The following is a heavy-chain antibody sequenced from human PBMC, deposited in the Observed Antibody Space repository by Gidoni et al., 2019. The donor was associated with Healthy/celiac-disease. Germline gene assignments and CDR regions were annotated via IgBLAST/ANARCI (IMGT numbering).Heavy chain of an antibody. Sequence: QVQLVEAGGGVVQPGRSVRLSCAASGFTCSSSGMHWVRQAPGKGLEWVAVISYDGSNKYYADSVKGRFTISRDNSKNTLYLQMNSLRAEDTAVYYCAKDGPITMVRGAYYYYGMDVWGQGTTVTVSS. CDR2: ISYDGSNK. CDR1: GFTCSSSG. J-gene: IGHJ6*02. V-gene: IGHV3-30*18. CDR3: AKDGPITMVRGAYYYYGMDV. D-gene: IGHD3-10*01.